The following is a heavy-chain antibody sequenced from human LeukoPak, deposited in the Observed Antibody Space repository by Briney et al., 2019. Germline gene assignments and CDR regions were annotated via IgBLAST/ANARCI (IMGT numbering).Heavy chain of an antibody. D-gene: IGHD2-2*02. Sequence: GGSLSLSCAASGFTFSSYGMSWVRQAPGKGLEWVSAISGSGGSTYYADSVKGRFPISRDNSKNTLYLQMNSLRAEDTAVYYCAKAVIGIVPAAIDAFDIWGQGTIVTVSS. J-gene: IGHJ3*02. CDR1: GFTFSSYG. CDR3: AKAVIGIVPAAIDAFDI. CDR2: ISGSGGST. V-gene: IGHV3-23*01.